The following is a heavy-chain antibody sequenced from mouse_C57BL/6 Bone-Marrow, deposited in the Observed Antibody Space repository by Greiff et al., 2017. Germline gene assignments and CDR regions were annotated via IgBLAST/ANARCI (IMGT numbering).Heavy chain of an antibody. V-gene: IGHV5-6*02. CDR3: ARRRGITTVVKYFDV. Sequence: DVMLVESGGDLVKPGGSLKLSCAASGFTFSSYGMSWVRQTPDKRLEWVATISSGGSYTYYPDSVKGRFTISRDNAKNTLYLQMSSLKSEDTAMYYCARRRGITTVVKYFDVWGTGTTVTVSS. D-gene: IGHD1-1*01. CDR2: ISSGGSYT. CDR1: GFTFSSYG. J-gene: IGHJ1*03.